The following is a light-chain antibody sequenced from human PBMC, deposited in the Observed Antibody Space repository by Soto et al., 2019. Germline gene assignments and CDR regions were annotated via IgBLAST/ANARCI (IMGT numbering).Light chain of an antibody. Sequence: EIVLTQSPGTLSLSPGERATLSCRASQSVSSYLAWYQQKPGQAPRLLIYGVSSRATGIPDRFSGSGADTDFTLTISGLEPEDFAVYYCQQYGSSPLTFGGGTKVDIK. V-gene: IGKV3-20*01. CDR3: QQYGSSPLT. J-gene: IGKJ4*01. CDR2: GVS. CDR1: QSVSSY.